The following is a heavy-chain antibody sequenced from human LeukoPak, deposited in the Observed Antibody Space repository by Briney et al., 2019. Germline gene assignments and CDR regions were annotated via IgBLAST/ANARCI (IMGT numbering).Heavy chain of an antibody. D-gene: IGHD2-2*02. CDR1: GGSISSSSYY. Sequence: PSETLSLTCSVSGGSISSSSYYWGWIRQPPGKGLEWIGSIYYSGSTYYNPSLKSRVTISVDTSKNQFSLKLSSVTAADTAVYYCARHSYTYGYFDLWGRATLVTVSS. CDR2: IYYSGST. J-gene: IGHJ2*01. CDR3: ARHSYTYGYFDL. V-gene: IGHV4-39*01.